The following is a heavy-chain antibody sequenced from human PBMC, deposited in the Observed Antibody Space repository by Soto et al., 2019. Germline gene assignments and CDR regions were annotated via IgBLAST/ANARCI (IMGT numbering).Heavy chain of an antibody. Sequence: PGGSLRLSCTASGFTFSSYALHWVRQAPGKGLEWVAVISYDGNTKYYAASVKGRFTISRDHSKNTLYPQMNSLRAEDTALYYCTKEHGSESDYYKYYGMDVWGQGTTVTVSS. CDR1: GFTFSSYA. V-gene: IGHV3-30*18. CDR2: ISYDGNTK. D-gene: IGHD3-10*01. CDR3: TKEHGSESDYYKYYGMDV. J-gene: IGHJ6*02.